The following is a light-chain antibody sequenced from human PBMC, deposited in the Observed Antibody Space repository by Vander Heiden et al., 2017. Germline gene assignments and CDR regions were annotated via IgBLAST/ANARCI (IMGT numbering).Light chain of an antibody. Sequence: AIQMTQSPSSLSASVGDRVTITCRASPDIGNDLSWYQQKPGKAPKVLISVVSSLQGGVPSRFSGSGFGTDFTLTITSLQPEDFATYYCLQDHVFPWTLGQGTKVEV. V-gene: IGKV1-6*01. J-gene: IGKJ1*01. CDR3: LQDHVFPWT. CDR1: PDIGND. CDR2: VVS.